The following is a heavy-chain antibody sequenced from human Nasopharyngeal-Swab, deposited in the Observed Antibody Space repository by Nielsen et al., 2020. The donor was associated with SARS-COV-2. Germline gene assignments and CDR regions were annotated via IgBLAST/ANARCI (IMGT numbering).Heavy chain of an antibody. CDR1: GYTFTNHA. Sequence: ASVKVSCKASGYTFTNHAMHWVRQAPGQSLEWLGCINVGNGNTEYSQRFQGRVTISTDTSASTAFMELTNLRSEDTAIYYCARRIHSSAWIVDYWGQGTLVTVSS. D-gene: IGHD6-25*01. CDR2: INVGNGNT. J-gene: IGHJ4*02. CDR3: ARRIHSSAWIVDY. V-gene: IGHV1-3*01.